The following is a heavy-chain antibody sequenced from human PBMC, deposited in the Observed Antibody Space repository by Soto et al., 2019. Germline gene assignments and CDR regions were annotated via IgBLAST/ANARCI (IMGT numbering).Heavy chain of an antibody. V-gene: IGHV3-30-3*01. CDR3: ARGKPAAYYYYYGMDV. CDR2: ISYDGSNK. CDR1: GLTFSSYA. J-gene: IGHJ6*02. Sequence: GGSLRLSGAASGLTFSSYAMHWVRQAPGKGLEWVAVISYDGSNKYYADSVKGRFTISRDNSKNTLYLQVNSLRAEDTAVYYCARGKPAAYYYYYGMDVWVQGTTVTVS.